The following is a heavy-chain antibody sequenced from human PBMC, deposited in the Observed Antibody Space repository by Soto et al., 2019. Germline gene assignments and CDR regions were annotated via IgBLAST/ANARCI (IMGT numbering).Heavy chain of an antibody. Sequence: ASGKVWCEASGGTFSSHAISWVRQAPGQGLEWMGGIIPIFGTANYAQKFQGRVTITADKSTSTAYMELSSLRSEDTAVYYCASLEQLVRGDQEIDYWRQVTLVTVSS. CDR2: IIPIFGTA. CDR3: ASLEQLVRGDQEIDY. J-gene: IGHJ4*02. D-gene: IGHD6-6*01. V-gene: IGHV1-69*06. CDR1: GGTFSSHA.